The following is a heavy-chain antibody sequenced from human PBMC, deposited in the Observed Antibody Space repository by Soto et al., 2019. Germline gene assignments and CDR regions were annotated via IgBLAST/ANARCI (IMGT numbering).Heavy chain of an antibody. D-gene: IGHD3-16*01. Sequence: QVQLVQSGAEVKKPGSSVKVSCKASGGTFSSYAISWVRQAPGQGLEWMGGIIPIFGTANYAQKFQGRVTITADESTGTAYMELSSLGSEDTAVYYGPRGLGISSSDGMDVWGQGTTVTVSS. CDR1: GGTFSSYA. V-gene: IGHV1-69*12. CDR3: PRGLGISSSDGMDV. J-gene: IGHJ6*02. CDR2: IIPIFGTA.